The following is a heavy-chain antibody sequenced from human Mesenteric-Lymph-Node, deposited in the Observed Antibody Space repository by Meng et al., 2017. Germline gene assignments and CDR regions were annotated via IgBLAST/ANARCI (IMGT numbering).Heavy chain of an antibody. Sequence: LRLSCAVSGGSISSDTYYWSWIRQPAGQGLEWIGRIYTSGRTHYNPSLMGRITMAVDTSKNQFSLKMDSVTAADTATYYCAAGFYPHDIFDIWGQGTMVTVSS. CDR1: GGSISSDTYY. CDR2: IYTSGRT. J-gene: IGHJ3*02. V-gene: IGHV4-61*02. D-gene: IGHD3-22*01. CDR3: AAGFYPHDIFDI.